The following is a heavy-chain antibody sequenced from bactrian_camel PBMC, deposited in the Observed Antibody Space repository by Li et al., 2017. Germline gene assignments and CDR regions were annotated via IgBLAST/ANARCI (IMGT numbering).Heavy chain of an antibody. J-gene: IGHJ4*01. V-gene: IGHV3S1*01. D-gene: IGHD5*01. CDR3: ARGGAIHSD. Sequence: HVQLVESGGGLVQPGGSLRLSCAASGFTFSPYWMDWVRQAPGRGLEWVSLINRGGTTYYADSMKGRFTISRDNATNTVYLQMNSLKPEDTGLYYCARGGAIHSDWGHGTQVTVS. CDR2: INRGGTT. CDR1: GFTFSPYW.